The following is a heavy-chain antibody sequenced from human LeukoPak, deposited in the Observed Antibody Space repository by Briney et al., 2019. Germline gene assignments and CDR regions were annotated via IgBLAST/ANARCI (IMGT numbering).Heavy chain of an antibody. D-gene: IGHD3-3*01. CDR2: ISWNSGNI. Sequence: GGSLRLSCAASGFTFDDYAMHWVRQAPGKGLEWVSGISWNSGNIGYADSVKGRFTISRDNAKNSLYLQMNSLRAEDMAFYYCAKDISRFLEWISFDHWGQGTLVTVSS. V-gene: IGHV3-9*03. J-gene: IGHJ4*02. CDR1: GFTFDDYA. CDR3: AKDISRFLEWISFDH.